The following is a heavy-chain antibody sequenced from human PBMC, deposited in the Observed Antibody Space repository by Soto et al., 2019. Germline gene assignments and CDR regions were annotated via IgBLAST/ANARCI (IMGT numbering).Heavy chain of an antibody. CDR3: AKTATFLSLSSGWANRFDS. Sequence: EVQLLESGGDLAQPGGSLRLICAASGFTFSNYAMTWVRQSPGKGLEWVSTITSAGSTFYRDTVTGRFTISRDNSKFILYFLVNSLGAEDTAVYYCAKTATFLSLSSGWANRFDSWGQGTLVTVSS. CDR1: GFTFSNYA. D-gene: IGHD6-19*01. CDR2: ITSAGST. V-gene: IGHV3-23*01. J-gene: IGHJ4*02.